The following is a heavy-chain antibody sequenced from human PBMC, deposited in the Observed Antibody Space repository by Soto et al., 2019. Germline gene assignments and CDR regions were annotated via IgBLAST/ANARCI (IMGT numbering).Heavy chain of an antibody. CDR2: INHSGST. D-gene: IGHD6-25*01. Sequence: PSETLSLTSAVYGGSFSGYYWSWIRQPPGKGLEWIGEINHSGSTNYNPSLKSRVTISVDTSKNQFSLKLSSVTAADTAVYYCARGRGGSGWRTWGQGTLVTVS. CDR3: ARGRGGSGWRT. CDR1: GGSFSGYY. V-gene: IGHV4-34*01. J-gene: IGHJ5*02.